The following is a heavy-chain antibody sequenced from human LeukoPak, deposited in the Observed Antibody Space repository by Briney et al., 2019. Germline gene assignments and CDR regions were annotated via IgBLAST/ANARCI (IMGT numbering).Heavy chain of an antibody. V-gene: IGHV1-8*01. J-gene: IGHJ5*02. CDR3: ARGIAAAGTGWFDP. CDR2: MNPVSGNA. CDR1: GYTFTNFD. Sequence: ASVKVSCKASGYTFTNFDINGVRQAPGQGLEGTGSMNPVSGNAGSAQKFQGRVTLTRDTSISTAYMELSSLRSEDTAVYYCARGIAAAGTGWFDPWGQGTLVTVSS. D-gene: IGHD6-13*01.